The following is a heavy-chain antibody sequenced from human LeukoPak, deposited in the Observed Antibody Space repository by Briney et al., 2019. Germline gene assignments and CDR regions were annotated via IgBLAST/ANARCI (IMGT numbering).Heavy chain of an antibody. V-gene: IGHV4-59*01. CDR2: IYYSGST. J-gene: IGHJ3*01. Sequence: SETLSLTCTVSGGSISSYYWSWIRQPPGKGLEWIGYIYYSGSTNYNPSLKSRVTISVDTSKNQFSLKLSSVTAADTAVYYCARDRDSSGYYLYPDAFDVWGQGSMVTVSS. CDR3: ARDRDSSGYYLYPDAFDV. D-gene: IGHD3-22*01. CDR1: GGSISSYY.